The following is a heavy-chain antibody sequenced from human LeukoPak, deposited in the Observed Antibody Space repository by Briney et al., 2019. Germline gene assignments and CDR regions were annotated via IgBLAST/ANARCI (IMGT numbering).Heavy chain of an antibody. Sequence: GGSLRLSCAASGFTFSSFGMHWVRQAPGQGLEWVAVISFDGSNQYYADSVKGRFTIYRDNFKDTVYLQMNSLRAEETAVYYCAKSHPPTVTTEEGEYLQHWGQGTLVTVSS. V-gene: IGHV3-30*18. CDR2: ISFDGSNQ. J-gene: IGHJ1*01. D-gene: IGHD4-17*01. CDR3: AKSHPPTVTTEEGEYLQH. CDR1: GFTFSSFG.